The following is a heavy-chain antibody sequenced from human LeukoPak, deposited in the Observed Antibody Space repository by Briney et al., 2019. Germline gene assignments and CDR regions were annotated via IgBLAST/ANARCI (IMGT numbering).Heavy chain of an antibody. CDR3: ARHAYSGYDPFDY. CDR1: GYTFTGYY. CDR2: INCSGGTA. D-gene: IGHD5-12*01. J-gene: IGHJ4*02. V-gene: IGHV1-46*01. Sequence: ASVKVSCKASGYTFTGYYMHWVRQAPGQGLEWVGVINCSGGTATYAQKFQGRVTMTRDTSTSTVYMELSSLRSEDTAVYHCARHAYSGYDPFDYWGQGTLVTVSS.